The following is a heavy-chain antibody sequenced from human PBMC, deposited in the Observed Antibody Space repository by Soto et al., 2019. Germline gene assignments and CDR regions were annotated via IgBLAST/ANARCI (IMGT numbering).Heavy chain of an antibody. CDR1: GFTFGTSA. CDR3: AADVIGMAGDFDH. CDR2: IVVASGYA. Sequence: HLVQSGPDVKKPGTSVKVSCKTSGFTFGTSAVHWVRQVRGQRLEWIGWIVVASGYANVGQNFQDRVSLSRDMSTIAAFMDLSSLASEDSTMYYCAADVIGMAGDFDHLGQGTLVSVSS. J-gene: IGHJ4*02. V-gene: IGHV1-58*01. D-gene: IGHD6-19*01.